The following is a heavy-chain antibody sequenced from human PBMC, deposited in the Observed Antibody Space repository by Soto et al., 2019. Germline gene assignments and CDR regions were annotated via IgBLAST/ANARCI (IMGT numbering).Heavy chain of an antibody. V-gene: IGHV3-21*01. CDR3: TRVISCGGGKCSSVHPYYGMDV. CDR2: ISLSGSKI. CDR1: GLRYSSYS. J-gene: IGHJ6*02. Sequence: EVQLVESGGGLVKPGGSVRLSCVASGLRYSSYSMSWVRQAPGKGLGWVAFISLSGSKINYAASVEGRFTISRYNAKNALYLQMNTGRVEDTAICYCTRVISCGGGKCSSVHPYYGMDVWGPGTTVTVSS. D-gene: IGHD3-16*01.